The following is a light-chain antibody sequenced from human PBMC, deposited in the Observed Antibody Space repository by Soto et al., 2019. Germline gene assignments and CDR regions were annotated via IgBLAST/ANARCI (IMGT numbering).Light chain of an antibody. V-gene: IGKV3-15*01. J-gene: IGKJ2*01. Sequence: EIVMTQSPATLSLSPGERAALSCRASQSINSDLAWYQQKPGQPPRLLIYGASTRATGVPARFTGSESGSEFPLTISGLQSEDFAVYYCQQGHNLPLTFGQGTRLEI. CDR3: QQGHNLPLT. CDR1: QSINSD. CDR2: GAS.